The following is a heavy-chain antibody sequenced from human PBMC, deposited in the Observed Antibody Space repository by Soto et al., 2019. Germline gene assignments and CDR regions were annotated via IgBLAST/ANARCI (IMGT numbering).Heavy chain of an antibody. D-gene: IGHD1-26*01. CDR2: IISNSDGGTT. J-gene: IGHJ4*02. Sequence: EVQLAESGGGLVEPGGSLRLSCAASGFSFNNAWMSWFRQAPGRGLEWVGRIISNSDGGTTEDAAPVNGRFSISSDDSKNALYLQMNSLKTEDTAVYYCTTDEWDSRSFYNFDYWGQGTLVTVSS. CDR3: TTDEWDSRSFYNFDY. CDR1: GFSFNNAW. V-gene: IGHV3-15*07.